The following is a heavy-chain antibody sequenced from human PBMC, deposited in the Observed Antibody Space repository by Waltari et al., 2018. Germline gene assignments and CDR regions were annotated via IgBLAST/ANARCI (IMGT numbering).Heavy chain of an antibody. V-gene: IGHV3-21*01. D-gene: IGHD3-16*01. Sequence: EVQLVESGGGLVKPGGSLRLSWEASGFTFSGYSMNWVRQAPGKGLEWVSSISGDSRFIYYADSVNGRFTISSDDAKNSLYLQMNSLRVEDTAVYYCARDRRGYFDYWGPGTLVSVSS. CDR2: ISGDSRFI. CDR1: GFTFSGYS. J-gene: IGHJ4*02. CDR3: ARDRRGYFDY.